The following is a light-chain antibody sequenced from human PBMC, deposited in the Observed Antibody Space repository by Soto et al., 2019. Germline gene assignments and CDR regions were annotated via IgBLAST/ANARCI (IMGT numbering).Light chain of an antibody. J-gene: IGKJ2*01. CDR1: QSVYSN. Sequence: ETVLTQSPATLSVSPGERVTLSCRVGQSVYSNLAWYQHKPGQAPRLLVYGASTRATGIPARFSGSGSGTDFTLTISSLQSEDFAVYYCQQYNNWPLYSFGQGTKLEIK. CDR3: QQYNNWPLYS. CDR2: GAS. V-gene: IGKV3-15*01.